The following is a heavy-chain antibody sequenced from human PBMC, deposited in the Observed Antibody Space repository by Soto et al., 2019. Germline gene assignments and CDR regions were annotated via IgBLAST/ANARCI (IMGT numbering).Heavy chain of an antibody. CDR3: ARVFNADTIPQFDN. J-gene: IGHJ4*02. V-gene: IGHV4-31*03. CDR1: GGSISSDDYY. CDR2: IYYTGTA. Sequence: SETLALTCTVSGGSISSDDYYWTWIRQHPGKGLEWIGDIYYTGTAYYNPSLRSRANISVDRANNQFSLTLNSVTAADTAFYFCARVFNADTIPQFDNWGQGTLVTVSS. D-gene: IGHD3-10*01.